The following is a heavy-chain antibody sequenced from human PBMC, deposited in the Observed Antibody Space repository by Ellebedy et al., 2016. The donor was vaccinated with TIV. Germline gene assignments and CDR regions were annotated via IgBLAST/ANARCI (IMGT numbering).Heavy chain of an antibody. D-gene: IGHD5-18*01. CDR3: ARTNKYSYGYGYYYGMDV. CDR2: INPNSGGT. CDR1: GYTFTGYY. V-gene: IGHV1-2*02. Sequence: AASVKVSCKASGYTFTGYYMHWVRQAPGQGLEWMGWINPNSGGTNYAQKFQGRVTMTRDTSISTAYMELSRLRSDDTAVYYCARTNKYSYGYGYYYGMDVWGQGTTVTVSS. J-gene: IGHJ6*02.